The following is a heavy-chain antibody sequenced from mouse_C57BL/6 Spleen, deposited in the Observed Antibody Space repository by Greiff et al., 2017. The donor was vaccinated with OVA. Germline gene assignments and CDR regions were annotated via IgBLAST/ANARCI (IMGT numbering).Heavy chain of an antibody. J-gene: IGHJ3*01. Sequence: QVQLKESGAELVRPGASVTLSCKASGYTFTDYEMHWVKQTPVHGLEWIGAIDPETGGTAYNQKFKGKAILTADKSSSTAYMELRSLTSEDSAVYYCTRWGTGPAWFAYWGQGTLVTVSA. CDR3: TRWGTGPAWFAY. CDR2: IDPETGGT. D-gene: IGHD4-1*01. CDR1: GYTFTDYE. V-gene: IGHV1-15*01.